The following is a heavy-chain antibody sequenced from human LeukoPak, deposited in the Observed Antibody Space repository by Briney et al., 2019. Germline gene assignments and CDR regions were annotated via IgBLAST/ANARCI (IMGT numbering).Heavy chain of an antibody. CDR2: IYYSGGI. J-gene: IGHJ4*02. CDR3: ARVKGGGDSNYFDY. Sequence: PSETLSLTCAVSGYSISSSNWWGWIRQPPGKGLEWIGYIYYSGGIYYNPSLKSRVTMSVDTSKNQFSLNLGSVTAVDTAVYYCARVKGGGDSNYFDYWGQGTLVTVSS. D-gene: IGHD3-10*01. V-gene: IGHV4-28*05. CDR1: GYSISSSNW.